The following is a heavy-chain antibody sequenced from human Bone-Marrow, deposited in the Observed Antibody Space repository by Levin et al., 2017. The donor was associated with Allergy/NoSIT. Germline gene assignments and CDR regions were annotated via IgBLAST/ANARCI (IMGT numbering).Heavy chain of an antibody. CDR2: ISSSGRTI. Sequence: GGSLRLSCAASGFTFTDYYMTWIRQAPGKGLEWVSYISSSGRTIYYANSVKGRFTISRDNAKNSLYLQMNSLRVEDTAVYYCARAPGKFWSGYNSGEGDPSQWGQGTLVTVSS. D-gene: IGHD3-3*01. CDR3: ARAPGKFWSGYNSGEGDPSQ. J-gene: IGHJ4*02. CDR1: GFTFTDYY. V-gene: IGHV3-11*01.